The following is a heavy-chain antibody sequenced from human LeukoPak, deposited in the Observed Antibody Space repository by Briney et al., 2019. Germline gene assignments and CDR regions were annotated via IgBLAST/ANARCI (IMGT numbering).Heavy chain of an antibody. Sequence: SETLSLTCTVSRGSISFYYWSWIRQPAGKGLEWIGRIYTSGNTNYNPSLKSRVTMSVNTSKNQFSLKLSSVTAADTAVYYCARHNYGSGSLNRGWFDPWGQGTLVTVSS. CDR1: RGSISFYY. V-gene: IGHV4-4*07. CDR2: IYTSGNT. D-gene: IGHD3-10*01. CDR3: ARHNYGSGSLNRGWFDP. J-gene: IGHJ5*02.